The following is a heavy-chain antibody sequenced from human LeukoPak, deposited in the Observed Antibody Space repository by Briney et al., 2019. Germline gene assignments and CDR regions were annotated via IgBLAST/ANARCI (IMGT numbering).Heavy chain of an antibody. CDR2: IFYDGRTI. CDR3: AKEYVSGWSHWYFDL. Sequence: SGGSLRLSCAASGFTFSTYAMHWVRQAPGKGLEWVSLIFYDGRTIHYADSVKGRFTISRDNSKNTLYLQMNSLRPEDTAFYYLAKEYVSGWSHWYFDLWGRGTLVTVSS. D-gene: IGHD6-19*01. V-gene: IGHV3-30*18. CDR1: GFTFSTYA. J-gene: IGHJ2*01.